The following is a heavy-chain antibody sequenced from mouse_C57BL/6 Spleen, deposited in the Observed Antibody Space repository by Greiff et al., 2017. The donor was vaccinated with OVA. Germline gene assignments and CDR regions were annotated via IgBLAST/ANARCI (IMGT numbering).Heavy chain of an antibody. J-gene: IGHJ3*01. Sequence: VQLQQSGAELVRPGASVTLSCKASGYTFTDYEMHWVKQTPVHGLEWIGAIDPETGGTAYNQKFKGKAILTADKSSSTAYMELRSLTSEDSAVYYCTKEGGDPWFAYWGQGTLVTVSA. CDR3: TKEGGDPWFAY. CDR1: GYTFTDYE. D-gene: IGHD2-13*01. CDR2: IDPETGGT. V-gene: IGHV1-15*01.